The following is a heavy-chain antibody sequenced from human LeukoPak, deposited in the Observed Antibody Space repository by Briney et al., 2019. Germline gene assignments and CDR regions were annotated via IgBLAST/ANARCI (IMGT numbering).Heavy chain of an antibody. Sequence: SVKVSCKASGGTFSSYAVSWVRQAPGQGLEWMGGIIPIFGTANYAQKFQGRVTITADESTSTAYMELSSLTSEDTAVYYCARENCSGTSCYYYFDYWGQGTLVTVSS. J-gene: IGHJ4*02. D-gene: IGHD2-2*01. CDR3: ARENCSGTSCYYYFDY. V-gene: IGHV1-69*13. CDR2: IIPIFGTA. CDR1: GGTFSSYA.